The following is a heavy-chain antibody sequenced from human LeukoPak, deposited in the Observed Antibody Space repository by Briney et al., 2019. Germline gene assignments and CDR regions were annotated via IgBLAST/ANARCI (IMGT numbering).Heavy chain of an antibody. CDR1: GGSFNSYA. Sequence: SVKVSCKASGGSFNSYAFSWVRQAPGQGLEWMGRTIPIFGTAYYAQKFQGRVTITADESTSTVYMDLRSLRSEDTAMYYCARAYYFDGSGYYLPLDSWGQGTLVTVSS. D-gene: IGHD3-22*01. CDR3: ARAYYFDGSGYYLPLDS. CDR2: TIPIFGTA. J-gene: IGHJ4*02. V-gene: IGHV1-69*15.